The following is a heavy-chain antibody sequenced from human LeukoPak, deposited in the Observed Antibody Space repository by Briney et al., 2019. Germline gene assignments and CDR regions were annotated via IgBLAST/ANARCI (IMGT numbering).Heavy chain of an antibody. CDR1: GFTFSSYS. V-gene: IGHV3-21*01. CDR3: ARESGIAVAGRQDY. Sequence: GGSLRLSCAASGFTFSSYSMTWVRQAPGKGLEWVSSISSSSSYIYYADSVKGRFTTSRDNAKNSLYLQMNSLRAEDTAVYYCARESGIAVAGRQDYWGQGTLVTVSS. J-gene: IGHJ4*02. CDR2: ISSSSSYI. D-gene: IGHD6-19*01.